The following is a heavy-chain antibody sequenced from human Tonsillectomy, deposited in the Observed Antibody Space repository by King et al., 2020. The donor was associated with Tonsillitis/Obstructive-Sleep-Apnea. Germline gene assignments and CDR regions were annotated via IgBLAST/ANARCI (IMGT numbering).Heavy chain of an antibody. V-gene: IGHV3-66*01. D-gene: IGHD3-10*01. Sequence: VQLVESGGGLVQPGGSLRLSCAASGFTVSSNYMSWVRQAPGKGLECVSVIYSGGSTYYADSVKGRFTISRDNSKNTLYLQMNSLRAEDTAVYYCARERAVLWFGELLRYNWFDPWGQGTLVTVSS. CDR3: ARERAVLWFGELLRYNWFDP. CDR2: IYSGGST. J-gene: IGHJ5*02. CDR1: GFTVSSNY.